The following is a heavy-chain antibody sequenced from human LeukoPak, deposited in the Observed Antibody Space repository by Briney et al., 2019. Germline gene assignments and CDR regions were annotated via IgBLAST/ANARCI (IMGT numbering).Heavy chain of an antibody. D-gene: IGHD2-15*01. J-gene: IGHJ4*02. CDR2: ISTSGST. V-gene: IGHV4-61*02. CDR1: GDSVTSGSYY. Sequence: SETLSLTCSVSGDSVTSGSYYWSWIRQPAGKGLEWIGRISTSGSTNYNPSLKSRVTMSLDTSKSQFSLKLNSLTAADTAVYYCARGAALAIDYWGQGALVTVSS. CDR3: ARGAALAIDY.